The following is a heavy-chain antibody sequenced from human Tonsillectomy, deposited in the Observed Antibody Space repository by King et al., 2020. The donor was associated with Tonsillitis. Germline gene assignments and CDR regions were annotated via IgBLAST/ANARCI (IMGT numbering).Heavy chain of an antibody. D-gene: IGHD6-13*01. CDR3: ARGRDSRYSSSWDF. J-gene: IGHJ3*01. CDR2: INWNGGST. Sequence: VQLVESGGGVVRPGGSLRLSCAATRFTFDDYGMSWVRQGPGEGLEWVSGINWNGGSTRYADSVKGRFTISRDNAKNSLYPQMDSLRAEDTALYYCARGRDSRYSSSWDFWGQGTMVTVSS. CDR1: RFTFDDYG. V-gene: IGHV3-20*04.